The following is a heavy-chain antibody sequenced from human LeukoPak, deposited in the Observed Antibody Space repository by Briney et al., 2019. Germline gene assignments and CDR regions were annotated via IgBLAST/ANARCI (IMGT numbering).Heavy chain of an antibody. J-gene: IGHJ4*02. V-gene: IGHV3-21*01. D-gene: IGHD2-8*01. CDR2: ISTSSSYI. CDR1: GFTFSSYN. CDR3: ARDPGRWYYFDY. Sequence: GGSLRLSCAASGFTFSSYNMNWVRQAPGKGLAWVSSISTSSSYIYYADSVKGRFTISRDNAKNSLYLHMNSLRAEDTAVYYCARDPGRWYYFDYWGQGTLVTVSS.